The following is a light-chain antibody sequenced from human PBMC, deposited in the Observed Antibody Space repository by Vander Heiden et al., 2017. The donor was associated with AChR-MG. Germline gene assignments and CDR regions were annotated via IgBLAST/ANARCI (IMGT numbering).Light chain of an antibody. V-gene: IGLV2-14*01. CDR2: EGS. J-gene: IGLJ2*01. CDR3: TSYTSSNTVV. Sequence: QSALTQPASVSGSPGQSITISCTGTSSDVGGYNYVSWYQQHPGKAPKIMIYEGSKRPSGVSNRFSGSKSGNTASLTISGLQAEDEADYYCTSYTSSNTVVFGGGTKLTVL. CDR1: SSDVGGYNY.